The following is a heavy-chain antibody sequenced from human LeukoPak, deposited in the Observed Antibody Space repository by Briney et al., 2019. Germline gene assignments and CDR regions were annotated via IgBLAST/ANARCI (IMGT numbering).Heavy chain of an antibody. J-gene: IGHJ6*03. CDR2: SYYSGST. D-gene: IGHD1-26*01. CDR1: GGSIGSYY. Sequence: PSETLSLTCTVSGGSIGSYYWSWIRQPPGKGLERIGYSYYSGSTNYNPSLKSRVTISVDTSKNQFSLKLSSVTAADTAVYYCARVSGSYHWNYYYMDVWGKGTTVTVSS. CDR3: ARVSGSYHWNYYYMDV. V-gene: IGHV4-59*01.